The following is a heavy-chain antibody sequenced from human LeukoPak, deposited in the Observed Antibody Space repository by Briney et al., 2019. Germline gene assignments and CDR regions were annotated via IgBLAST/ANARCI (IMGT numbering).Heavy chain of an antibody. CDR1: RFTFSNYW. J-gene: IGHJ3*02. CDR3: ARERDAFDI. CDR2: INKDGGEK. Sequence: GGSLRLSCVASRFTFSNYWMTWVRQAPGKGLERVANINKDGGEKYYMESVKGRFTISRDNAKNSLYLQMNSLRAEDTAVYYCARERDAFDIWGQGTMVTVSS. V-gene: IGHV3-7*01.